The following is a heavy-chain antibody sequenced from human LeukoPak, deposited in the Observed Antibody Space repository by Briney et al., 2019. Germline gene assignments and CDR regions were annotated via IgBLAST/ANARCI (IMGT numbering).Heavy chain of an antibody. CDR1: GYSFDMYW. CDR3: GRSRGYEFWIRGAFDI. CDR2: IYPGDSQT. D-gene: IGHD3-3*01. Sequence: GESLKISCKGSGYSFDMYWTGWVRQIPGKGLELRGIIYPGDSQTAYRPSFQGQVTISADKSISPAYLQWASLKASDTAIYYCGRSRGYEFWIRGAFDIWGQGTMVTVSS. V-gene: IGHV5-51*01. J-gene: IGHJ3*02.